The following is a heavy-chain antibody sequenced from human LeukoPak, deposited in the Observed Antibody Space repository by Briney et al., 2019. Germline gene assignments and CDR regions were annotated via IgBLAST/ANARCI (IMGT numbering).Heavy chain of an antibody. J-gene: IGHJ4*02. V-gene: IGHV1-8*03. CDR2: MNPNSGNT. Sequence: ASVKVSCKASGYTFTSYDINWVRQATGQGLEWMGWMNPNSGNTGYAQKFQGRVTITRNTSISTAYMELSSLRSEDTAVYYCAGATMIFQGGVFDYWGQGTLVTVSS. CDR1: GYTFTSYD. CDR3: AGATMIFQGGVFDY. D-gene: IGHD3-22*01.